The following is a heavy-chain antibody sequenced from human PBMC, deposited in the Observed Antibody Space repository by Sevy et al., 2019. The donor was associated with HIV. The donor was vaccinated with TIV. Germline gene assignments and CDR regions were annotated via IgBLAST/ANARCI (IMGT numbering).Heavy chain of an antibody. CDR3: ARPYGSGSWEAFDI. J-gene: IGHJ3*02. Sequence: GGSLRLSCAASGFTFSTYTMNWVRQAPGKGLEWVSSISSSSNYIYYADSLKGRFTISRDNAKNSVYLQMNSLRVEDTAVYYCARPYGSGSWEAFDIWGQGTMVTVSS. CDR1: GFTFSTYT. V-gene: IGHV3-21*01. CDR2: ISSSSNYI. D-gene: IGHD3-10*01.